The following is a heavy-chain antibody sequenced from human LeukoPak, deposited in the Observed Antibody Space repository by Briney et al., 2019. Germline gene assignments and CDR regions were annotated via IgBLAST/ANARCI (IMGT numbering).Heavy chain of an antibody. Sequence: GGSLGLSCATSGFTFSRYAMHWVRQAPGKGLEWVALISYDANIGSNKYYADSVKGRFTISRDNSKNTLCLQMNSLRAEDTAVYYCARDGGYDFWSGYYQDYWGQGTLVTVSS. V-gene: IGHV3-30-3*01. D-gene: IGHD3-3*01. J-gene: IGHJ4*02. CDR1: GFTFSRYA. CDR2: ISYDANIGSNK. CDR3: ARDGGYDFWSGYYQDY.